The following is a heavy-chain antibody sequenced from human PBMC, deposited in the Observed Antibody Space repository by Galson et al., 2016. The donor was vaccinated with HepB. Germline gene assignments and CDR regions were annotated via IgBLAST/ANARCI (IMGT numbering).Heavy chain of an antibody. CDR2: INHSGST. Sequence: ETLSLTCTVYGGSLNPYYWSWIRQPPGKGLEWIGEINHSGSTNYNPSLKRRVTISVDTSKNQFSLKLSSVTAADTAVYYCARGDNPDYGDYASAYYYMDVWGKGTTVTVSS. CDR1: GGSLNPYY. CDR3: ARGDNPDYGDYASAYYYMDV. D-gene: IGHD4-17*01. V-gene: IGHV4-34*01. J-gene: IGHJ6*03.